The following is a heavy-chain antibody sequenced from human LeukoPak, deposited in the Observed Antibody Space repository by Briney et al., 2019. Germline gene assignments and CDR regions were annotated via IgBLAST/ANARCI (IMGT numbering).Heavy chain of an antibody. J-gene: IGHJ4*02. CDR2: ISAYNGNT. D-gene: IGHD2-15*01. CDR3: ARADCSGGSCYSQNDY. Sequence: ASVKVSCKASGGTFSSYGISWVRQAPGQGLEWMGWISAYNGNTNYAQKLQGRVTMTTDASTSTAYMELRSLRSDDTAVYYCARADCSGGSCYSQNDYWGQGTLVTVSS. CDR1: GGTFSSYG. V-gene: IGHV1-18*01.